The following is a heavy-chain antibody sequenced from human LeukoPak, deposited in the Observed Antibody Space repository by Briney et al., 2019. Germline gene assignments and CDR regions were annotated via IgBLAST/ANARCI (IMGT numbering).Heavy chain of an antibody. CDR3: AKDANYYDSSGYLIPFDY. CDR1: GFTFSRFA. D-gene: IGHD3-22*01. Sequence: PGGSRRLSYSASGFTFSRFAMTWVRQLPGRGLEWVSSISGNGHQTYYADSVKGRFSVSRDNSKNILYLRMDSLRADDSALYYCAKDANYYDSSGYLIPFDYWGQGTLVTVSS. V-gene: IGHV3-23*01. J-gene: IGHJ4*02. CDR2: ISGNGHQT.